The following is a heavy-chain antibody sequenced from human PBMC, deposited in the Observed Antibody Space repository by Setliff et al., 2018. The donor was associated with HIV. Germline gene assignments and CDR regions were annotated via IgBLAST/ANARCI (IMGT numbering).Heavy chain of an antibody. CDR3: ARGKGVGGVVITGGLDV. CDR2: MNPNTGVS. CDR1: GHTFTNVD. D-gene: IGHD3-10*01. Sequence: ASVKVSCKASGHTFTNVDIHWLRRATGQGLEGMGWMNPNTGVSGYALKFQARVTMTRDTSISTAYMELSSLTSEETAVYYCARGKGVGGVVITGGLDVWGKGTTVTVSS. V-gene: IGHV1-8*01. J-gene: IGHJ6*04.